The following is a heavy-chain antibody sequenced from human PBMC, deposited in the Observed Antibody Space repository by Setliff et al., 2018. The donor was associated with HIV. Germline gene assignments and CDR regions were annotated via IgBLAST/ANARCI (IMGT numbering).Heavy chain of an antibody. V-gene: IGHV1-18*01. CDR2: ISAYNGNT. CDR1: GYTFTSYG. Sequence: ASVKVSCKASGYTFTSYGISWVRQAPGQGLEWMGWISAYNGNTNYAQKLQGRVTMTRDTSTSTAYMELSSLTSDDTAVYYCASLATTRWDYWGRGTLVTVSS. J-gene: IGHJ4*02. D-gene: IGHD2-15*01. CDR3: ASLATTRWDY.